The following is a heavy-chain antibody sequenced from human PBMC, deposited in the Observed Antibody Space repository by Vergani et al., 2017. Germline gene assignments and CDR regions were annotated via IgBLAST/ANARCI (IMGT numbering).Heavy chain of an antibody. V-gene: IGHV3-64*01. J-gene: IGHJ6*02. Sequence: EVQLVESGGGLVQPGGSLRLSCAASGFTFSSYAMHWVRQAPGKGLEYVSAISSNGGSTYYAKSVKGRFTISRDNSKNTLYVQMGILRAEDMAVYYWARVRSSSPLRYGMDVWGQGTTVTVSS. CDR1: GFTFSSYA. CDR3: ARVRSSSPLRYGMDV. CDR2: ISSNGGST. D-gene: IGHD6-6*01.